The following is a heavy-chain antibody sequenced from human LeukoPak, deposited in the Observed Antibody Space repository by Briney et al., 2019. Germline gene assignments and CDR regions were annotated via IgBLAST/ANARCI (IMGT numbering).Heavy chain of an antibody. CDR2: TYYRSTWYN. CDR3: ARRLTQYDCFDP. CDR1: GDSVSSNSVT. J-gene: IGHJ5*02. D-gene: IGHD2-2*01. Sequence: SQTLSLTCAISGDSVSSNSVTWNWIRQSPSRGLEWLGRTYYRSTWYNDYAVSVRGRITVTPDTSKNQFSLHLNSVTPEDTAVYYCARRLTQYDCFDPWGQGILVAVSS. V-gene: IGHV6-1*01.